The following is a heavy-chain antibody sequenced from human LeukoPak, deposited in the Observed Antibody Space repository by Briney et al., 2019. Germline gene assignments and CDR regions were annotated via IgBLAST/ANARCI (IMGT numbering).Heavy chain of an antibody. J-gene: IGHJ3*02. CDR2: INPSGGST. CDR3: ARPLGQVGYYSTDAFDI. Sequence: GASVKVSCKASGYTFTSYYMHWVRQAPGQGLEWMGIINPSGGSTSYAQKFQGRVTMTRDTSTSTVYMELSSLRSEDTAVYYCARPLGQVGYYSTDAFDIWGQGTMVTVSS. V-gene: IGHV1-46*01. D-gene: IGHD3-22*01. CDR1: GYTFTSYY.